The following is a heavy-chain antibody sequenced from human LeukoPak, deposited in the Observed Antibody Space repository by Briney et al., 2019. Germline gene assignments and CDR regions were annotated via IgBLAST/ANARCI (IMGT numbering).Heavy chain of an antibody. Sequence: GRSLRLSCAASGFTFSSYAMHRVRQAPGKGLEWVAVISYDGSNKYYADSVKGRFTISRDNSKNTLYLQMNSLRAEDTAVYYCARDETAVAGTDSFDYWGQGTLVTVSS. CDR3: ARDETAVAGTDSFDY. J-gene: IGHJ4*02. D-gene: IGHD6-19*01. CDR2: ISYDGSNK. CDR1: GFTFSSYA. V-gene: IGHV3-30-3*01.